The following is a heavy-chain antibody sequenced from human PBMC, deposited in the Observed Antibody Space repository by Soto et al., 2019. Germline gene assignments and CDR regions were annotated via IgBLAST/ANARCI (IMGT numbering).Heavy chain of an antibody. V-gene: IGHV3-30*18. D-gene: IGHD3-3*01. CDR2: ISYDGGNK. J-gene: IGHJ4*02. CDR3: AKSDTGYDFWNGVYFDY. CDR1: GFTFSSYG. Sequence: QVQLVESGGGVVQPGRSLRLSCAASGFTFSSYGMHWVRQAPGKGLEWVAVISYDGGNKYYADSVKGRFTISRDNSKNTVYLQMNSLRAEDTAVYYCAKSDTGYDFWNGVYFDYWGQGTLVTVYS.